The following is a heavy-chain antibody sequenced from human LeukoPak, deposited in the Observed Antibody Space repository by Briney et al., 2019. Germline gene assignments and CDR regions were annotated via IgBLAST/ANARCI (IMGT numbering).Heavy chain of an antibody. J-gene: IGHJ4*02. Sequence: GGSLRLSCAASGFTVSSNYMSWVRQAPGKGLEWVSVIYSGGSTYYADSVKGRFTISRDNSKNTLYLQMNSLRAEDTAVYYCARAFPYYYGSGSYHLDYWGQGTLVTASS. CDR1: GFTVSSNY. D-gene: IGHD3-10*01. CDR2: IYSGGST. CDR3: ARAFPYYYGSGSYHLDY. V-gene: IGHV3-66*01.